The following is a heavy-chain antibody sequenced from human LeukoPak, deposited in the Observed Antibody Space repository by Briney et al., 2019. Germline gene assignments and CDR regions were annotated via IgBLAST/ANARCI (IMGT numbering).Heavy chain of an antibody. CDR1: GGSISSYY. D-gene: IGHD6-19*01. Sequence: SETLSFTCTVSGGSISSYYWSWIRQPPGKGLEWIGYIYTSGSTNYNPSLKSRVTISVDTSKNQFSLKLSSVTAADTAVYYCARLAVAGTRYYFDYWGQGTLVTVSS. J-gene: IGHJ4*02. V-gene: IGHV4-4*09. CDR2: IYTSGST. CDR3: ARLAVAGTRYYFDY.